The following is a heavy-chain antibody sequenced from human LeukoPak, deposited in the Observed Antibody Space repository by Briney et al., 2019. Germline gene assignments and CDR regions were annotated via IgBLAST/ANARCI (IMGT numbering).Heavy chain of an antibody. Sequence: GGSLRLSCAASGFTFSSYDMHWVRQATGKGLEWGAAIGTAGATYYPASVKGRFTISRENAKNSLYLQMTSLRAGDTAVYYCARLAENSGAFDIWGQGTMVTVSS. D-gene: IGHD1-14*01. CDR1: GFTFSSYD. V-gene: IGHV3-13*01. J-gene: IGHJ3*02. CDR2: IGTAGAT. CDR3: ARLAENSGAFDI.